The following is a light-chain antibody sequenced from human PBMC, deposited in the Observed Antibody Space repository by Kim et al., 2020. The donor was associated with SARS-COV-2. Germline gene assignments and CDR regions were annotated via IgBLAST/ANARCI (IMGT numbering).Light chain of an antibody. CDR2: DVT. V-gene: IGLV2-14*03. J-gene: IGLJ1*01. CDR1: SSDVGGYNY. CDR3: SSYTSSSPLD. Sequence: QSALTQPASVSGSPGQSITISCTGTSSDVGGYNYVSWYQQHPGKAPKLMIYDVTNRPSGVSNRFSDSKSGNTASLTISGLQAEDEADYYCSSYTSSSPLDFGTGTKVTVL.